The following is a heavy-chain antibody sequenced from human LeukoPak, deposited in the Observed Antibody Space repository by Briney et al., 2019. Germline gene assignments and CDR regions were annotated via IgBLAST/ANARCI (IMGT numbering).Heavy chain of an antibody. D-gene: IGHD3-10*01. Sequence: SETLSLTCAVYGGSFSGYYWSWIRQPPGKGLEWIGEINHSGSTNYNPSLKSRVTISVDTSKNQFSLKLSSVTAADTAVYYCARVIYAYRGVVEGYYFDYWGQGTLVTVSS. CDR2: INHSGST. V-gene: IGHV4-34*01. CDR3: ARVIYAYRGVVEGYYFDY. J-gene: IGHJ4*02. CDR1: GGSFSGYY.